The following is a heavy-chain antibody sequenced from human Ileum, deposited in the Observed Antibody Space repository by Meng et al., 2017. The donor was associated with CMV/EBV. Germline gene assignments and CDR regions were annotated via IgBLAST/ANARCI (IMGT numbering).Heavy chain of an antibody. J-gene: IGHJ4*02. V-gene: IGHV1-2*02. CDR1: GYTFTGYY. CDR3: ARDDEGATINY. Sequence: CKAAGYTFTGYYMHWGRQAPGQGLEWMGWINPNSGGTNYAQKFQGRVTMTRDTSISTAYMELSRLRSDDTAVYYCARDDEGATINYWGQGTLVTVSS. D-gene: IGHD1-26*01. CDR2: INPNSGGT.